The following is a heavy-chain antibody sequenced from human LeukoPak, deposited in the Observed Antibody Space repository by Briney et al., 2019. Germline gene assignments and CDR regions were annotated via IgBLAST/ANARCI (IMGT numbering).Heavy chain of an antibody. CDR1: GYSISSGYY. D-gene: IGHD6-13*01. V-gene: IGHV4-38-2*02. CDR2: IYHGGST. J-gene: IGHJ4*02. Sequence: SETLSLTCTVSGYSISSGYYWGWIRQPPGKGLEWIGSIYHGGSTYYNPSLKSRVTISVDTPKNQFSLKLSSVTAADTAVYYCARASGYSNRYFDYWGQGTLVTVSS. CDR3: ARASGYSNRYFDY.